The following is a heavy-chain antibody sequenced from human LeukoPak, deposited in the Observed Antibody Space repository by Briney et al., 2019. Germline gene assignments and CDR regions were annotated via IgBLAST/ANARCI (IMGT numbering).Heavy chain of an antibody. CDR3: ARDSISGSYVHFDH. V-gene: IGHV7-4-1*02. D-gene: IGHD1-26*01. J-gene: IGHJ4*02. CDR2: INTNTGNP. CDR1: GYSFDRYA. Sequence: GASVKVSCKASGYSFDRYAINWLRQAPGQGLEWMGWINTNTGNPTYAQGFTGRFVFSLDTSLSTAYLQISSLKADDTAVYYCARDSISGSYVHFDHWGQGTLVTVSS.